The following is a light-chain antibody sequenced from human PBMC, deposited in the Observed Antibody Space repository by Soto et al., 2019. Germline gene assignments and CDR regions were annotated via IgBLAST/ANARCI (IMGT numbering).Light chain of an antibody. Sequence: ILILKSRSTMSATVGTRVTITCRASQSISSWLAWYQQKPGKAPKLLIYKASSLESGVPSRFSGSGSGTEYTLTISSLQPDDFATYYCQQYDNLPITFGLGTRLEIK. CDR1: QSISSW. CDR3: QQYDNLPIT. V-gene: IGKV1-5*03. J-gene: IGKJ5*01. CDR2: KAS.